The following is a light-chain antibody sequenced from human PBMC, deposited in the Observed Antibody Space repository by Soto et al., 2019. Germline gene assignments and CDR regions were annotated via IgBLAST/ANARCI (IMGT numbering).Light chain of an antibody. V-gene: IGKV1-5*02. J-gene: IGKJ3*01. CDR2: EAS. Sequence: DIQMTQSPSAVSASVGDTVTIICRASQSISKWLAWYQQKPGTAPKLLIYEASRLESGVSPRFSGSGSGTEFTLTITSLQAGDFATYYYQQYNCFLFTVGPGTKVDIK. CDR1: QSISKW. CDR3: QQYNCFLFT.